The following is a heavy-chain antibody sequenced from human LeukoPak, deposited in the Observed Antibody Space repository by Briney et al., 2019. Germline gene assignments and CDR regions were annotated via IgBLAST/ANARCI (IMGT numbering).Heavy chain of an antibody. J-gene: IGHJ4*02. D-gene: IGHD2-8*01. V-gene: IGHV4-39*01. CDR2: IYYSGST. Sequence: SETLSPTCAVSGGSISTTTYHWGWIRQPPGKGLEWIGNIYYSGSTFYNPSLKSRVTIFLDTSKNQFSLRLTSVTAADTAVYYCAREGLRGEYFDYWGQGTLVTVSS. CDR3: AREGLRGEYFDY. CDR1: GGSISTTTYH.